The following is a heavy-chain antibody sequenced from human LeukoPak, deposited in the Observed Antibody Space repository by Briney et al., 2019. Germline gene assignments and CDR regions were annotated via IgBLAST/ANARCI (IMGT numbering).Heavy chain of an antibody. D-gene: IGHD6-19*01. CDR2: INPSGGST. CDR1: GGTFSSYA. J-gene: IGHJ4*02. Sequence: GSSVKVSCKASGGTFSSYAISWVRQAPGQGLEWMGIINPSGGSTSYAQKFQGRVTMTRDTSTSTVYMELSSLRSEDTAVYYCARDGTYSSGWYEFDYWGQGTLVTVSS. V-gene: IGHV1-46*01. CDR3: ARDGTYSSGWYEFDY.